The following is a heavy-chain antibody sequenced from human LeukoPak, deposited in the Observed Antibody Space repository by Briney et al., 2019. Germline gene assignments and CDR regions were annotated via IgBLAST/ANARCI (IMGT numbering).Heavy chain of an antibody. Sequence: ASVKVSCKASGYTFTSYYMHWVRQAPGQGLEWMGIINPSGGSTSYAQKFQGRVTMTRDTSTSTVYMELSSLRSEDTAVYYCARCIAAAGHYYYYYGMDVWGQGTTVTVSS. CDR1: GYTFTSYY. V-gene: IGHV1-46*01. CDR3: ARCIAAAGHYYYYYGMDV. D-gene: IGHD6-13*01. CDR2: INPSGGST. J-gene: IGHJ6*02.